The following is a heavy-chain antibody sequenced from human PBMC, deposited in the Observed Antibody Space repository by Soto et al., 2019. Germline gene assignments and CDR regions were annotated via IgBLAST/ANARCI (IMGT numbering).Heavy chain of an antibody. V-gene: IGHV4-39*01. Sequence: SETLSLTCTVSGGSISSSSYYWGWIRQPTGKGLEWIGSIYYSGSTYYNPSLKSRVTISVDTSKNQFSLKLSSVTAADTAVYYCARNGYSYGYGYYYYGMDVWGQGTTVTVSS. CDR1: GGSISSSSYY. J-gene: IGHJ6*02. CDR3: ARNGYSYGYGYYYYGMDV. D-gene: IGHD5-18*01. CDR2: IYYSGST.